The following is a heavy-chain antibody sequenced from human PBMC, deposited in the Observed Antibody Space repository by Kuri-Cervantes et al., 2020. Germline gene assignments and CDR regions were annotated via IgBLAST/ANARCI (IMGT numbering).Heavy chain of an antibody. CDR3: ARDGEYSSSWGDYYFDY. Sequence: GGSLRLSCAASGFTFSDYYMSWIRQAPGKGLEWVAFIRYDGSNKYYADSVKGRFTISRDNSKNSLYLQMNSLRAEDTAVYYCARDGEYSSSWGDYYFDYWGQGTLVTVSS. D-gene: IGHD6-13*01. CDR2: IRYDGSNK. CDR1: GFTFSDYY. J-gene: IGHJ4*02. V-gene: IGHV3-30*02.